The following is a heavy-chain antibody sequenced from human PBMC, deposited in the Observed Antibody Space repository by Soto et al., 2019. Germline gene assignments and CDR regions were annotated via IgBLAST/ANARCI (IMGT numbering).Heavy chain of an antibody. D-gene: IGHD1-26*01. CDR2: KSHGGIRK. CDR1: GFSFSAYG. CDR3: VKDWVGGSHRYQLDY. Sequence: PGGSLRLSCAAAGFSFSAYGMNRVRQGPGKGMEGVADKSHGGIRKHYADSVKGRFTISRDNSKKTVYLHLSSLRRDDTAKYYCVKDWVGGSHRYQLDYWGQGTVVTVSS. V-gene: IGHV3-30*18. J-gene: IGHJ4*02.